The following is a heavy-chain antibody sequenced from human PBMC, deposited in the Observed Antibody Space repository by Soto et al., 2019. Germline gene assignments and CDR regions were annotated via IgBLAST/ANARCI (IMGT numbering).Heavy chain of an antibody. CDR3: ARDGGFGELKY. CDR2: IIPVLGTT. D-gene: IGHD3-10*01. Sequence: QVQLVQSGAELKKPGSSVKVSCKASGDTFSGYPINWVRQAPGEGLEWMGRIIPVLGTTNDAQRFEVRVTFTADESTNTAYMEWRGLLSEDTAVYYCARDGGFGELKYWGPGTLVTVSS. V-gene: IGHV1-69*18. J-gene: IGHJ4*02. CDR1: GDTFSGYP.